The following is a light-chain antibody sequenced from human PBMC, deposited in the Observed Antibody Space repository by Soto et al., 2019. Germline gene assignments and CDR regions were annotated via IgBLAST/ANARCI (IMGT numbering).Light chain of an antibody. CDR2: DNN. V-gene: IGLV1-44*01. CDR3: AGWDGSLRGFV. CDR1: SSNIGRDP. J-gene: IGLJ1*01. Sequence: SLLTHPPSSSVTPGHIFTISCSGSSSNIGRDPVNWYQELPGTAPKLLIYDNNQRPSGVPDRFSGSKSGTSASLAISGLQSEDEADYFCAGWDGSLRGFVFGNGTKVNVL.